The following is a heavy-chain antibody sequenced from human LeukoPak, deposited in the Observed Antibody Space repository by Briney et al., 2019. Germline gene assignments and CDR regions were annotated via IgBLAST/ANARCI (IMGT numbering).Heavy chain of an antibody. J-gene: IGHJ6*03. Sequence: GGSLRLSCAASGFSFSSYAMNWVRQAPGKGLEWVSAISGSGGSTYYADSVKGRFTISRDNSKNTLYLQMNSLRAEDTAVYYCAKRRGLELLYYYYMDVWGKGTTVTISS. CDR1: GFSFSSYA. V-gene: IGHV3-23*01. CDR3: AKRRGLELLYYYYMDV. D-gene: IGHD1-7*01. CDR2: ISGSGGST.